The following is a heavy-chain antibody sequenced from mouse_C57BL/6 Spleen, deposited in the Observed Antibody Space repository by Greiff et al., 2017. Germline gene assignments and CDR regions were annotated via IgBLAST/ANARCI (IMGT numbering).Heavy chain of an antibody. Sequence: VQLQQSGPELVKPGASVTMSCKASGYTFTDYNMHWVKQSHGKSLEWIGYINPNNGGTSYNQKFKGKATLTVNKSSSTAYMELRSLTSEDSAVYYCARGDYYGSTPFDYWGQGTTLTVSS. J-gene: IGHJ2*01. CDR2: INPNNGGT. CDR3: ARGDYYGSTPFDY. D-gene: IGHD1-1*01. V-gene: IGHV1-22*01. CDR1: GYTFTDYN.